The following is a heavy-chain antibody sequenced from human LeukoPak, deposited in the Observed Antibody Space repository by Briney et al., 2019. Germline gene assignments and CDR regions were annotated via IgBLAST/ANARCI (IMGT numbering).Heavy chain of an antibody. CDR2: IHTSGST. CDR3: ARDGGIGQQPFNWFDP. CDR1: GGSISSYY. D-gene: IGHD6-13*01. Sequence: PSETLSLTCTVSGGSISSYYWSWIRQPAGKGLEWIGRIHTSGSTNYNPSLKSRVTMSVDTSKNQFSLKLSSVTAADTAVYYCARDGGIGQQPFNWFDPWGQGTLVTVSS. V-gene: IGHV4-4*07. J-gene: IGHJ5*02.